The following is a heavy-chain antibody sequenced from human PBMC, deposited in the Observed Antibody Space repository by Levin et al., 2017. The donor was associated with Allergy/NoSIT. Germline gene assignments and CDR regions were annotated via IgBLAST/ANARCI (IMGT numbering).Heavy chain of an antibody. CDR3: ARAGSSAAGTSFYYYYYYRDV. D-gene: IGHD6-13*01. Sequence: HSQTLSLTCTVSGGSISSSYWSWIRPPPRKGLEWIGYIYYSGSTNYNPYLTSRVTISVDTSKNQFSLKLSSVTAADTAVYYCARAGSSAAGTSFYYYYYYRDVRGKGTTVTVSS. CDR1: GGSISSSY. V-gene: IGHV4-59*01. CDR2: IYYSGST. J-gene: IGHJ6*03.